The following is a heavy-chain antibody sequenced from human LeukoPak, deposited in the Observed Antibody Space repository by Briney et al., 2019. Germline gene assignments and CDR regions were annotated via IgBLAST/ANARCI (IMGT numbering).Heavy chain of an antibody. CDR2: ISWNSGSI. CDR1: GITLSNYG. Sequence: GGSLRLSCAVSGITLSNYGMSWVRQAPGKGLEWVSGISWNSGSIGYADSVKGRFTISRDNAKNSLYLQMNSLRAEDTALYYCAKARGSGGDSGDAFDIWGQGTMVTVSS. CDR3: AKARGSGGDSGDAFDI. V-gene: IGHV3-9*01. D-gene: IGHD3-10*01. J-gene: IGHJ3*02.